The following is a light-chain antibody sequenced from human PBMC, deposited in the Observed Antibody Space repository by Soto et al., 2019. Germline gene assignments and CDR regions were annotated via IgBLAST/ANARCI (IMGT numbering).Light chain of an antibody. CDR3: QQYGSSIT. J-gene: IGKJ5*01. CDR2: GAS. CDR1: QSVSSSY. Sequence: ELVMTQSPATLSVSPGERATLSCRASQSVSSSYLAWYQQKPGQAPRLLIYGASSRATGIPDRFSGSGSGTDFTLTISRLEPEDFAVYYCQQYGSSITFGQGTRLEI. V-gene: IGKV3-20*01.